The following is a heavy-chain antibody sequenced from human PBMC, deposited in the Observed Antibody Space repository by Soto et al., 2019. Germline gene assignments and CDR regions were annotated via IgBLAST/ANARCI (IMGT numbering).Heavy chain of an antibody. J-gene: IGHJ4*02. Sequence: GVSLRLSCGASGFTFSNYIIHWVRQAPGKGLEWVAAIWFDGTNKYYADSVRGRFTVSRDNSKNTVFLQMNSLRAEDTAVFYCTGTRGSGWPFGSWGQGTQVTVSS. D-gene: IGHD6-19*01. CDR1: GFTFSNYI. CDR3: TGTRGSGWPFGS. CDR2: IWFDGTNK. V-gene: IGHV3-33*01.